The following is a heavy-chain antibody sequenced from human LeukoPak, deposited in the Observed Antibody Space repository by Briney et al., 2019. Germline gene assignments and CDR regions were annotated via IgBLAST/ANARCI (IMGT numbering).Heavy chain of an antibody. D-gene: IGHD4-11*01. V-gene: IGHV4-59*12. CDR3: ARSTTVTTFGFNPNNWFDP. J-gene: IGHJ5*02. CDR1: GGSMSRYY. Sequence: SETLSLTCTVSGGSMSRYYWSWIRQAPGKGLEWIGYIYYNGDINYNPSLKSRVTISVDTSKNQFSLKLSSVTAADTAVYYCARSTTVTTFGFNPNNWFDPWGQGTLVTVSS. CDR2: IYYNGDI.